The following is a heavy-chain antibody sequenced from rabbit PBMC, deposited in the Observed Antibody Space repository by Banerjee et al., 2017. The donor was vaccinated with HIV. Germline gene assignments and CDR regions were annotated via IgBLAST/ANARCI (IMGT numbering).Heavy chain of an antibody. Sequence: QQQLEESGGGLVKPGGTLTLTCKASGIDFSSCYWICWVRQAPGKGLEWIACIYADSSGSTYYANWAKGRFTISKTSSTTVTLQLNSLTAADTATYLCARGPAGCGWSGMDLWGLGTLVTVS. D-gene: IGHD8-1*01. CDR1: GIDFSSCYW. CDR3: ARGPAGCGWSGMDL. J-gene: IGHJ6*01. V-gene: IGHV1S45*01. CDR2: IYADSSGST.